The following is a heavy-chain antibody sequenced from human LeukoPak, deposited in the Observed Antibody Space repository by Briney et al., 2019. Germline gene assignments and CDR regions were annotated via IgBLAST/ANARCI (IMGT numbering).Heavy chain of an antibody. CDR2: VSTSSSKI. J-gene: IGHJ4*02. CDR1: GFTLSSYS. CDR3: ARDTRVGGTMDFDY. V-gene: IGHV3-48*02. Sequence: GGSLTLSCAASGFTLSSYSMKWVRQSPGKGLEWVSYVSTSSSKIYYADSVKGRFTISRDNAKNSLYLQMNSLRDEDTAVYYCARDTRVGGTMDFDYWGQGTLVTVSS. D-gene: IGHD1-26*01.